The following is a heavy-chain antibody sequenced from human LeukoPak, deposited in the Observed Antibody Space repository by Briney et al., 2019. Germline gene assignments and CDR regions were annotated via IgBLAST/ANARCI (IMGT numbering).Heavy chain of an antibody. CDR1: GGSISSSYYY. CDR3: ARVEAVAGGGDFDY. Sequence: SETLSLTCTVSGGSISSSYYYWGWIRQPPGKGLEWIGSIYYSGSTYYNPSLKSRVTISVDTSKNQFSLKLRSVTAADTAVYYCARVEAVAGGGDFDYWGQGTLVTVSS. CDR2: IYYSGST. D-gene: IGHD6-19*01. V-gene: IGHV4-39*01. J-gene: IGHJ4*02.